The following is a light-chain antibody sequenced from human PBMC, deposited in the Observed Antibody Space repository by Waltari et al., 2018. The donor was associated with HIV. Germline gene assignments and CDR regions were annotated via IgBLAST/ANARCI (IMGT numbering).Light chain of an antibody. CDR2: ANN. J-gene: IGLJ1*01. Sequence: NFILTQPHSVSESPGKTVTISCTRTSGNISSSHLQWYQHRPGSSPTTVIYANNHRPSGVPDRFSGSIDSSCNSASLTISGLRTEDAADSYCQSHDNKIFYVFGGGTYVTVL. CDR3: QSHDNKIFYV. CDR1: SGNISSSH. V-gene: IGLV6-57*01.